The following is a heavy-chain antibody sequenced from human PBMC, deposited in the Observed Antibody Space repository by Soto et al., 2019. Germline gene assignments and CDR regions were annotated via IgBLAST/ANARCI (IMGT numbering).Heavy chain of an antibody. CDR2: ISGNGAST. Sequence: GGSLRLSCAASGFTFINYAMTWVRQAPGEGLEWVSTISGNGASTHYADSVKGRFSISRDNSKNTLYLQMNSLRADDTAVYYCAKDYGSSRYFFDYWGQGALVTVSS. D-gene: IGHD6-19*01. CDR1: GFTFINYA. J-gene: IGHJ4*02. V-gene: IGHV3-23*01. CDR3: AKDYGSSRYFFDY.